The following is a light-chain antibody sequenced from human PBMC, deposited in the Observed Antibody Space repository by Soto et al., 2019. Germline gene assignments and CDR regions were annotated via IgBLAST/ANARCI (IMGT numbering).Light chain of an antibody. CDR3: QQYNNWPRK. J-gene: IGKJ1*01. Sequence: EIVMTQSPATLSVSPGERATLSCRASQSVSSNLAWYQQKPGQAPRLLIYDASTRATGIPARFSGSGSGTDFTLTISSLQSEDFGVYYCQQYNNWPRKFGQGTKVEI. CDR2: DAS. V-gene: IGKV3-15*01. CDR1: QSVSSN.